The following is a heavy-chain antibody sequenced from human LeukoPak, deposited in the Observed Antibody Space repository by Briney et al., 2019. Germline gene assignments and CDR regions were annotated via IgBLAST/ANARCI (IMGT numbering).Heavy chain of an antibody. D-gene: IGHD4-17*01. CDR3: ARDEEGDYFD. Sequence: ASVKVSCKASGYIFTNYYMHWVRQAPGQGLEWMGWISAYNGNTNYAQKLQGRVTMTRDTSTSTAYMELRSLRSDDTAVYYCARDEEGDYFDWGQGTLVTVSS. CDR2: ISAYNGNT. CDR1: GYIFTNYY. J-gene: IGHJ4*02. V-gene: IGHV1-18*01.